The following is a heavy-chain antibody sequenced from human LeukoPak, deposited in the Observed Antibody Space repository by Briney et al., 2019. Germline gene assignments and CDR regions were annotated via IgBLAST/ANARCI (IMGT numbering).Heavy chain of an antibody. D-gene: IGHD3-3*01. CDR3: AKDVPYYDFWSGSYPHY. Sequence: PGGSLRLSCAASGFTFSSYAMSWVRQAPGKGLEWVSAISGSGGSTYYADSVKGRFTISRDNSKNTLYLQMNSLRAEDTAVYYCAKDVPYYDFWSGSYPHYWGQGTLVTASS. V-gene: IGHV3-23*01. CDR2: ISGSGGST. J-gene: IGHJ4*02. CDR1: GFTFSSYA.